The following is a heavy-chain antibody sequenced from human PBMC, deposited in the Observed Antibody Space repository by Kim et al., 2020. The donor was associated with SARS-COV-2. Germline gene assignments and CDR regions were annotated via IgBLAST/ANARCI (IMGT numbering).Heavy chain of an antibody. Sequence: SETLSLTCAVYGGSFSGYYWSWIRQPPGKGLEWIGEINHSGSTNYNPSLKSRVTISVDTSKNQFSLKLSSVTAADTAVYYCARPPSSSGWYYFDYWGQGTLVTVSA. CDR2: INHSGST. CDR3: ARPPSSSGWYYFDY. V-gene: IGHV4-34*01. CDR1: GGSFSGYY. J-gene: IGHJ4*02. D-gene: IGHD6-19*01.